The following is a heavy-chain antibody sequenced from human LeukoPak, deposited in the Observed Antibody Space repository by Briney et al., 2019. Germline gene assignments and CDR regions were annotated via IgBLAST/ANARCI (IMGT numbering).Heavy chain of an antibody. Sequence: SQTLSLTCAISGDSVSSNSAVWNWIRLAPSRGLEWLGRTYYRSKWYYDYAVAVKSRISINPDTSKNQFSLQLSSVTPEDTAVYYCARDPVGGSTIFDYWGQGTLVTVSS. D-gene: IGHD1-26*01. CDR1: GDSVSSNSAV. CDR3: ARDPVGGSTIFDY. CDR2: TYYRSKWYY. J-gene: IGHJ4*02. V-gene: IGHV6-1*01.